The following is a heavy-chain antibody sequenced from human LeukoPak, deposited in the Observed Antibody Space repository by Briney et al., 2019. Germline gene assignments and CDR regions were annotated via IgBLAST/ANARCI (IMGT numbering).Heavy chain of an antibody. D-gene: IGHD2-2*01. CDR3: AKAQAKDIVVVPAASVYGMDV. Sequence: GGSLRLSCAASGFTFSSYVMSWVRQAPGKGLELVSAISGSGDRTYYAGSVKGRFTIPRDNSKNTLYLQMNSLRAEDTAIYYCAKAQAKDIVVVPAASVYGMDVWGQGTTVTVSS. J-gene: IGHJ6*02. CDR2: ISGSGDRT. CDR1: GFTFSSYV. V-gene: IGHV3-23*01.